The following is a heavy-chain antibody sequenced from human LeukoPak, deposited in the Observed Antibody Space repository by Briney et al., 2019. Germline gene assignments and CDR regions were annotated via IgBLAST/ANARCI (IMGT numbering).Heavy chain of an antibody. V-gene: IGHV3-21*06. CDR3: ARRLAY. CDR1: GFTFSNYS. Sequence: GGSLRLSCAASGFTFSNYSMNWVRQAPGKGLEWVSSIGTTGSYIFYADSVKGRFTIFRDNAKTSLFLQMNNLTVDDTAVYYCARRLAYWGHGTLVVVSS. CDR2: IGTTGSYI. J-gene: IGHJ1*01.